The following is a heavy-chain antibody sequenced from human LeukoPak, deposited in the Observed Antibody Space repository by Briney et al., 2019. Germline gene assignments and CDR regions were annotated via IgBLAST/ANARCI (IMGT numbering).Heavy chain of an antibody. CDR3: ARGFPAAFDI. V-gene: IGHV3-30-3*01. CDR2: ISYDGSNK. J-gene: IGHJ3*02. Sequence: GGSLRLSCAASGFTFSSYAMHWVRQAPGKGLEWVAVISYDGSNKYYAASVKGRFTISRDNSKNTLYLQMNSLRAEDTAVYYCARGFPAAFDIWGQGPMVTVSS. CDR1: GFTFSSYA.